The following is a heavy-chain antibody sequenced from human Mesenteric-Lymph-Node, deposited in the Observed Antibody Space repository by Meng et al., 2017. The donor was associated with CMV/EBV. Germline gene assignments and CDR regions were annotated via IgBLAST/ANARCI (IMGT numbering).Heavy chain of an antibody. Sequence: SGGSYLTWIRQHPWNGLEWIGSIYYSGTTYYNSALKSRVSISVDTSKNQFALNLNSVTAADTAVYSCARYRYCSSADCFNVRFFDLRGRGTLVTVSS. V-gene: IGHV4-31*02. CDR2: IYYSGTT. D-gene: IGHD2-2*01. CDR3: ARYRYCSSADCFNVRFFDL. J-gene: IGHJ2*01. CDR1: SGGSY.